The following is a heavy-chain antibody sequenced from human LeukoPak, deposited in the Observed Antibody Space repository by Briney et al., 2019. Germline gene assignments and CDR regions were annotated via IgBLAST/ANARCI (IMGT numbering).Heavy chain of an antibody. CDR1: GFTFSSYW. CDR3: ARERFDP. J-gene: IGHJ5*02. CDR2: INSDGSRT. Sequence: GGTLRLSCAASGFTFSSYWMHWVRQAPGKGLMWVSRINSDGSRTTYADSVRGRFTISRDNAKSTLYLQMNSLRAEDTAVYYCARERFDPWGQGTLVTVSS. V-gene: IGHV3-74*01.